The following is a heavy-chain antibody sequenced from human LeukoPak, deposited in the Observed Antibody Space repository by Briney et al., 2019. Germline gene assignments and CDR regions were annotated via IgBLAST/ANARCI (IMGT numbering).Heavy chain of an antibody. CDR1: GFTLSNYW. J-gene: IGHJ4*02. CDR2: IKPDGSAT. D-gene: IGHD1-26*01. V-gene: IGHV3-7*01. CDR3: ARWDSAISYSGFGY. Sequence: GGSLRLSCAASGFTLSNYWMSWVRQAPGEGLKWVANIKPDGSATYYVDSVKGRFTISRDNAKNSLYLQMNSLRAEDTAVYYCARWDSAISYSGFGYWGQGTLVTVSS.